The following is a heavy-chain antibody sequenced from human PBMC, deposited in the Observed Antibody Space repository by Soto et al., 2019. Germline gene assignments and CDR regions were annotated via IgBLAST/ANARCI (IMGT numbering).Heavy chain of an antibody. V-gene: IGHV3-21*01. D-gene: IGHD5-18*01. CDR3: ASYNVGRIQLWDGWFDP. J-gene: IGHJ5*02. CDR2: ISSSSSYI. Sequence: GGSLRLSCAASGFTFSSYSMNWVRQAPGKGLEWVSSISSSSSYIYYADSVKGRFTISRDNAKNSLYLQMNSLRAEDTAVYYCASYNVGRIQLWDGWFDPWGQGTLVTVSS. CDR1: GFTFSSYS.